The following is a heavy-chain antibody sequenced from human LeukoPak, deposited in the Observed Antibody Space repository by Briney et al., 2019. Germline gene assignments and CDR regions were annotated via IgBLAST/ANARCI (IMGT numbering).Heavy chain of an antibody. V-gene: IGHV5-51*01. CDR1: GYSFTSYW. Sequence: GESLKISCKGSGYSFTSYWIGWVRQMPGKGLEWMGIIYPGDSDTSYSPSFQGQVTISADKSISTAYLQWSSLKASDTAMYYCARPQCSGGSCYSAFDYWGQGTLVTVSS. J-gene: IGHJ4*02. CDR3: ARPQCSGGSCYSAFDY. D-gene: IGHD2-15*01. CDR2: IYPGDSDT.